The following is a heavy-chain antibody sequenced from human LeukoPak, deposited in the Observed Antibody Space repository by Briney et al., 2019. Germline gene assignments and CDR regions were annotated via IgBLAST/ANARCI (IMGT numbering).Heavy chain of an antibody. D-gene: IGHD3-10*01. CDR2: IIPIFGTA. CDR3: AEVRGINIGRNAFDI. CDR1: GYTFTSYG. Sequence: ASVKVSCKASGYTFTSYGISWVRQAPGQGLEWMGGIIPIFGTANYAQKFQGRVTITADESTSTAYMELSSLRSEDTAVYYCAEVRGINIGRNAFDIWGQGTMVTVSS. J-gene: IGHJ3*02. V-gene: IGHV1-69*13.